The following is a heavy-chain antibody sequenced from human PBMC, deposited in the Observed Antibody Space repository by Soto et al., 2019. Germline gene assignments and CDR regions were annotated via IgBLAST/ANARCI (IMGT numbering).Heavy chain of an antibody. D-gene: IGHD5-18*01. Sequence: QVQLQESGPGLVKPSQTLSLTCTVSGGSIRSGGYYWSWVRQKPRRGLEWIGNIYYSGNTYYNPSLKSRLTISVDTSKNQFSMNLSSVTAADTAVYYCARDRLMATAGTARHYFGLDVWGQGTTVTVSS. CDR1: GGSIRSGGYY. V-gene: IGHV4-31*03. CDR2: IYYSGNT. CDR3: ARDRLMATAGTARHYFGLDV. J-gene: IGHJ6*02.